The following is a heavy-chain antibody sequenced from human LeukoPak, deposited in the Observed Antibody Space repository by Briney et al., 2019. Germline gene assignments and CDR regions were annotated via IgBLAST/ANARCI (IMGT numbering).Heavy chain of an antibody. CDR2: INPNSGGT. V-gene: IGHV1-2*02. CDR1: GYTFTGYY. CDR3: ARAGMVRGVTNWFDP. D-gene: IGHD3-10*01. Sequence: ASVKVSCKASGYTFTGYYMHWVRQAPGQGLEWMGWINPNSGGTNYAQKFQGRVTMTRDTSISTAYMELSRLRSDDTAVYYCARAGMVRGVTNWFDPWGQGTLVSVSS. J-gene: IGHJ5*02.